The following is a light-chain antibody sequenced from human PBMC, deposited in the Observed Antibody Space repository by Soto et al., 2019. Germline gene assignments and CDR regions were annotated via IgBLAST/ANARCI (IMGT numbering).Light chain of an antibody. Sequence: EIVLTQSPGTLSLSPGERSTLSCRASQSVSSTYLAWCQQKPGQAPRLXIYGASTRAADFPARFSGSGSGTEFILTISSLQSEDFAFYYCQQYDDWPWTFGQGTKVDIK. J-gene: IGKJ1*01. V-gene: IGKV3-15*01. CDR1: QSVSSTY. CDR2: GAS. CDR3: QQYDDWPWT.